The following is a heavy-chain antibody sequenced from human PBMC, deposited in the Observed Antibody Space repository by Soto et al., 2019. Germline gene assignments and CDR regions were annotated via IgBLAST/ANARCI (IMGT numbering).Heavy chain of an antibody. D-gene: IGHD3-16*01. V-gene: IGHV3-53*01. CDR1: GFTVSNNH. Sequence: VQLVESGGGLIQPGGSLRLSCAASGFTVSNNHMTWVRQAAGKGLELVSFVHGGGSTSYADSVKGRFTISRDNSKNSLYLRMDSMRAEDTAIYYCAGRLTTAASLDCWGRGTLVTVSS. CDR3: AGRLTTAASLDC. J-gene: IGHJ4*01. CDR2: VHGGGST.